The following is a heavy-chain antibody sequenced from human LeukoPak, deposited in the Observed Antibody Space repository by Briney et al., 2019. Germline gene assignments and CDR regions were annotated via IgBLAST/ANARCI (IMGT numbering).Heavy chain of an antibody. CDR2: IYPDDSDT. D-gene: IGHD3-22*01. V-gene: IGHV5-51*01. CDR1: GYRFNAYW. J-gene: IGHJ3*01. Sequence: GESLKISCKGSGYRFNAYWIAWVRQMPGKGLEWMGIIYPDDSDTRYSPSFQGQVTISADKSVRTAYLQWSSLKASDSAMYYCARPNITSYYDSRGYDAFDVWGQGTMVTVSS. CDR3: ARPNITSYYDSRGYDAFDV.